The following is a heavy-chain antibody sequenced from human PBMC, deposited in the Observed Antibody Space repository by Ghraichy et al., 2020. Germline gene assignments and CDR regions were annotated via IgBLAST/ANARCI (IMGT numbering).Heavy chain of an antibody. CDR1: GFTFSNAW. J-gene: IGHJ4*02. D-gene: IGHD1-26*01. CDR3: TTGPRYSGSYLVFEEDY. Sequence: GGSLRLSCAASGFTFSNAWMSWVRQAPGKGLEWVGRIKSKTDGGTTDYAAPVKGRFTISRDDSKNTLYLQMNSLKTEDTAVYYCTTGPRYSGSYLVFEEDYWGQGTLVTVSS. CDR2: IKSKTDGGTT. V-gene: IGHV3-15*01.